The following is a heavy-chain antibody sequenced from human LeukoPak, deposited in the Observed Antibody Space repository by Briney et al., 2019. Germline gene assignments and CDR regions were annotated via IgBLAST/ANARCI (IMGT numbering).Heavy chain of an antibody. D-gene: IGHD5-24*01. V-gene: IGHV4-59*01. CDR1: GGSISSYY. Sequence: SETLSLTCTVSGGSISSYYWSWIRQPPGKGLEWIGYIYYRGSTNYNPPLKSRATISVDTSKNQFSLKLSSVTAADTAMYFCARGTDGYPLDIWGQGTMVTVSS. J-gene: IGHJ3*02. CDR3: ARGTDGYPLDI. CDR2: IYYRGST.